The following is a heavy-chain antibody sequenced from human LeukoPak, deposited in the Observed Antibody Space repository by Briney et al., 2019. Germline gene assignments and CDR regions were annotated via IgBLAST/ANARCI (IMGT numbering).Heavy chain of an antibody. J-gene: IGHJ1*01. Sequence: ASVKVSCKTSGYTFTNYGVSWVRQSPGQGLEWMGWISAYNGYTNYAQKLQVRVTMTTDTSTSTAYMELRSLTSDDTAVYYCARDKAVTTELTQYFQHWGQGTLVTVSS. CDR1: GYTFTNYG. CDR3: ARDKAVTTELTQYFQH. V-gene: IGHV1-18*01. D-gene: IGHD4-11*01. CDR2: ISAYNGYT.